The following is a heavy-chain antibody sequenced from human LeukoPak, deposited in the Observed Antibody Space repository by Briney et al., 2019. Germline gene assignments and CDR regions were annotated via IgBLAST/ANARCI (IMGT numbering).Heavy chain of an antibody. V-gene: IGHV3-7*01. J-gene: IGHJ4*02. D-gene: IGHD3-22*01. CDR2: INQDGTDK. CDR1: GFTFTSYW. CDR3: ARDMEIRNYYDSSGSFDY. Sequence: GGSLRLSCAASGFTFTSYWMTWVRQAPGKGLEWVANINQDGTDKYYVDSVKGRFTISRDNAQNSLYLEMKSLRAEDTAVYYCARDMEIRNYYDSSGSFDYWGQGTLVTVSS.